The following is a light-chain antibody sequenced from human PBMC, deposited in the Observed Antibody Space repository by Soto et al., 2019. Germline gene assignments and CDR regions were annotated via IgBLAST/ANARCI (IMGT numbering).Light chain of an antibody. V-gene: IGKV1-5*01. CDR2: DVS. Sequence: VDRVTIPCRASQRISYWLAWYQQKPGKAPKFLIYDVSTLESGVPSRFSGSGSGTEFTLTISSLQPDDFATYFCQQYYNYSTFGQGTKVDIK. CDR1: QRISYW. J-gene: IGKJ1*01. CDR3: QQYYNYST.